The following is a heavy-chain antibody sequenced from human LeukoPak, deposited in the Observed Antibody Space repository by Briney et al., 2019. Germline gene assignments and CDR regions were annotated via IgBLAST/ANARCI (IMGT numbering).Heavy chain of an antibody. CDR2: IKLDGSEK. CDR3: AELGITMIGGV. J-gene: IGHJ6*04. D-gene: IGHD3-10*02. CDR1: GFTFNRRG. Sequence: GGSLRLSCAASGFTFNRRGMHWVRQAPGKGLEWVANIKLDGSEKYYVDSVKGRFTISRDNAKKSLYLQMNSLRAEDTAVYYCAELGITMIGGVWGKGTTVTISS. V-gene: IGHV3-7*01.